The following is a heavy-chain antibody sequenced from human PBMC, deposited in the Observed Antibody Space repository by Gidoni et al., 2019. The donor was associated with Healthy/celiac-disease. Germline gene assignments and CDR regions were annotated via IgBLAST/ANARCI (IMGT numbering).Heavy chain of an antibody. CDR1: GFTFSSYA. J-gene: IGHJ4*02. CDR2: ISGSGGST. Sequence: EVQLLESGGGLVQPGGSLRLSCAASGFTFSSYAMSWVRQAPGKGLEWVSAISGSGGSTYYADSVKGRFTISRDNSKNTLYLQMNSLRAEDTAVYYCAKDRFPSSFGPLYYFDYWGQGTLVTVSS. CDR3: AKDRFPSSFGPLYYFDY. V-gene: IGHV3-23*01. D-gene: IGHD3-3*01.